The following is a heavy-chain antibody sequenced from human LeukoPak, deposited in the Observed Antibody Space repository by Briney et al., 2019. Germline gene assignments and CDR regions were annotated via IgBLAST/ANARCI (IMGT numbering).Heavy chain of an antibody. CDR1: GGTFSSYA. D-gene: IGHD6-6*01. J-gene: IGHJ5*02. CDR3: ARGGLEYSSSSSWFDP. V-gene: IGHV1-69*13. CDR2: IIPISGTA. Sequence: ASVKVSCKASGGTFSSYAISWVRQAPGQGLEWMGGIIPISGTANYAQKFQGRVTITADESTSTAYMELSSLRSEDTAVYYCARGGLEYSSSSSWFDPWGQGTLVTVSS.